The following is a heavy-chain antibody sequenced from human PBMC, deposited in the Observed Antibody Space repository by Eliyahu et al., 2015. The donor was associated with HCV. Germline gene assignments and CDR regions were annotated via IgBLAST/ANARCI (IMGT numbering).Heavy chain of an antibody. J-gene: IGHJ4*02. Sequence: QVQLQQWGAGLLKPSETLSPTXXVYGXSFSGYYWSWIRQPPGKGLEWIGEINHSGSTNYNPSLKSRVTISVDTSKNQFSLKLSSVTAADTAVYYCARMSARHRGVDYWGQGTLVTVSS. CDR2: INHSGST. CDR1: GXSFSGYY. D-gene: IGHD6-6*01. V-gene: IGHV4-34*01. CDR3: ARMSARHRGVDY.